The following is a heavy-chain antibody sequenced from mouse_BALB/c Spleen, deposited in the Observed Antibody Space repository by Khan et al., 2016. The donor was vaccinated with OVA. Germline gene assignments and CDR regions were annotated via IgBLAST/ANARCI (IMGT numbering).Heavy chain of an antibody. CDR1: GDSITSGY. CDR3: ARSSSSCAFVY. D-gene: IGHD1-3*01. Sequence: EVQLQESGPSLVKPSQTLSLTCSVTGDSITSGYWCWIRKFPGKKLEYMGYIIYSGSTYYNPSLKSRISITRQTAKNQYSLQLNSMNAKDNATDYCARSSSSCAFVYWGPGTLVTVSA. V-gene: IGHV3-8*02. CDR2: IIYSGST. J-gene: IGHJ3*01.